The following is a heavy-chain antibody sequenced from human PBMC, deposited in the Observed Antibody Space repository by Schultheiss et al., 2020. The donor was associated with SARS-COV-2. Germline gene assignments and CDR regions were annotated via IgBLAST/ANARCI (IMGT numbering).Heavy chain of an antibody. CDR2: MDPNSGST. V-gene: IGHV1-8*01. J-gene: IGHJ6*02. CDR1: GYTFTSYD. D-gene: IGHD1-26*01. CDR3: ARTSSGSYSYYGMDV. Sequence: ASVKVSCKASGYTFTSYDINWVRQATGQGLEWMGWMDPNSGSTGYAQKFQGRVTMTRSTSISTAYMELSSLRSEDTAVYYCARTSSGSYSYYGMDVWGQGTTVTVSS.